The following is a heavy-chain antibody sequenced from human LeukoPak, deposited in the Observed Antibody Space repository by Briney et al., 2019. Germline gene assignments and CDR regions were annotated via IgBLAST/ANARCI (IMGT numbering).Heavy chain of an antibody. CDR3: ARVVEMATINWFDP. CDR1: GYTFTSYG. V-gene: IGHV1-69*05. Sequence: SVKVSCKASGYTFTSYGISWVRHAPGQGLEWMGGIIPIFGTANYAQKFQGRVTITTDESTSTAYMELSSLRSEDTAVYYCARVVEMATINWFDPWGQGTLVTVSS. J-gene: IGHJ5*02. D-gene: IGHD5-24*01. CDR2: IIPIFGTA.